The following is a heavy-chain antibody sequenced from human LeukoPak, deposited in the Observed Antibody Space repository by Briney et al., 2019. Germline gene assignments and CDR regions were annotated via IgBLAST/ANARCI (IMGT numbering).Heavy chain of an antibody. D-gene: IGHD4-17*01. CDR2: ISSSGSTI. J-gene: IGHJ4*02. V-gene: IGHV3-48*03. Sequence: GGFLRLSCAASGFTFSSYEMNWVRQAPGKGLEWVSYISSSGSTIYYADSVKGRFTISRDNAKNSLYLQMNSLRAEDTAVYYCARDGSVYGDDYWGQGTLVTVSS. CDR1: GFTFSSYE. CDR3: ARDGSVYGDDY.